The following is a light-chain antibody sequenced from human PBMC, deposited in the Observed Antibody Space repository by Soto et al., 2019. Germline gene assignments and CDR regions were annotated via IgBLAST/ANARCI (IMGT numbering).Light chain of an antibody. Sequence: EIVLTQSPATLSLSPGERATLSCRASQSVSSYLAWYQQKPGQAPRLLIYDASNRATGIPARFSGSGSGTDFTLTISSLEPEDFAVYYGQQRSNWPPTFGQGTKVEI. CDR2: DAS. CDR1: QSVSSY. V-gene: IGKV3-11*01. J-gene: IGKJ1*01. CDR3: QQRSNWPPT.